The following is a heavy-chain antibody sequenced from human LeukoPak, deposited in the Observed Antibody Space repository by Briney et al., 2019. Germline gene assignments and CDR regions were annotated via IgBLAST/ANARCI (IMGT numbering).Heavy chain of an antibody. J-gene: IGHJ4*02. V-gene: IGHV3-7*01. CDR3: ARAMADFWSGYAFDY. D-gene: IGHD3-3*01. CDR1: GFTFSSYW. CDR2: INQDEREK. Sequence: PGGSLRLSCAASGFTFSSYWMSWVRQAPGKGLEWVANINQDEREKDYVAPVKGRFTISRDNAKNSLHLQMNSLRAEDTAVYYCARAMADFWSGYAFDYWGQGTLVTVSS.